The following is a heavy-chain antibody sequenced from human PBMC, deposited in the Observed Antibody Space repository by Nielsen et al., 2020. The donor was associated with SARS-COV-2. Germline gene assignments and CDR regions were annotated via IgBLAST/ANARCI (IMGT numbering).Heavy chain of an antibody. CDR3: ARVLVAATRAFDY. D-gene: IGHD2-15*01. J-gene: IGHJ4*02. CDR2: ISSSSSYI. V-gene: IGHV3-21*01. CDR1: GFTFDDYG. Sequence: GESLKISCAASGFTFDDYGMNWVRQAPGKGLEWVSSISSSSSYIYYADSVKGRFTISRDNAKNSLYLQMNSLRAEDTAVYYCARVLVAATRAFDYWGQGTLVTVSS.